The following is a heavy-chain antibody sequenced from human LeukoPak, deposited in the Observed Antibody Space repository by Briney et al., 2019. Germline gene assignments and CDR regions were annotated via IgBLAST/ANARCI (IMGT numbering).Heavy chain of an antibody. CDR2: IKQNGSQK. V-gene: IGHV3-7*01. CDR3: GRLGDRQVAGY. J-gene: IGHJ4*02. CDR1: GFSFNTYW. D-gene: IGHD6-6*01. Sequence: GGSLRLSCAASGFSFNTYWMTWVRQAPGKGLEWVANIKQNGSQKYYVGSVRGRFTVSRDNAKNSLYLQMNSLRAEDTAVYYCGRLGDRQVAGYWGQGTLVTVSS.